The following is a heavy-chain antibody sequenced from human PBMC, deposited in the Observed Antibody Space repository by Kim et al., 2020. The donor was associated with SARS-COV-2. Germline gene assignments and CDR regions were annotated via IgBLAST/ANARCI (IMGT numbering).Heavy chain of an antibody. J-gene: IGHJ4*02. CDR3: ARSYRGVEVATNSFEY. V-gene: IGHV4-39*01. Sequence: SLKRRVPISVDTSKNQFSLKLSSVTAADTAVYYCARSYRGVEVATNSFEYWGQGSLVTVSS. D-gene: IGHD5-12*01.